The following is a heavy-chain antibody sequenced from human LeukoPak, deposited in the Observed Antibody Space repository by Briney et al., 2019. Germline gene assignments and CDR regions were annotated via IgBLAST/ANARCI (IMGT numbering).Heavy chain of an antibody. J-gene: IGHJ4*02. CDR3: AREDYGY. D-gene: IGHD3-16*01. V-gene: IGHV3-53*01. CDR2: INSGGNT. CDR1: GFIVSSNY. Sequence: GGSLRLSCAASGFIVSSNYMSWGRQAPGKGLEWVSVINSGGNTCYADSVKGRFTISRDNPKNTVYLQMNSLRPEDTAVYFCAREDYGYWGQGTLVTVSS.